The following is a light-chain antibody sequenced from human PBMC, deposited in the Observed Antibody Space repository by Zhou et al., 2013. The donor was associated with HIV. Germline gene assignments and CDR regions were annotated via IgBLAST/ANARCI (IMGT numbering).Light chain of an antibody. Sequence: EIVMTQSPATLSVSPGERATLSCRASQSVSSNLAWYQQKPGQAPRLLFYDTSNRATGISTRFGGSGSGTDFTLTISSLQPEDFAVYYCQQRRFWPHTFGQGTRLDI. CDR3: QQRRFWPHT. V-gene: IGKV3D-15*01. CDR2: DTS. CDR1: QSVSSN. J-gene: IGKJ5*01.